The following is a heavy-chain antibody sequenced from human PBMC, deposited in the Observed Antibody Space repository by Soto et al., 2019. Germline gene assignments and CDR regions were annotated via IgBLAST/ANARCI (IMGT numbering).Heavy chain of an antibody. D-gene: IGHD5-12*01. CDR1: GFTFSSYA. CDR3: ARDLVGYNSQGY. Sequence: PGGSLRLSCAASGFTFSSYAMHWVRQAPGKGLEWVAVISYDGSNKYYADSVKGRFTISRDNSKNTLYLQMNSLRAEDTAVYYCARDLVGYNSQGYWGQGTLVTVS. V-gene: IGHV3-30-3*01. J-gene: IGHJ4*02. CDR2: ISYDGSNK.